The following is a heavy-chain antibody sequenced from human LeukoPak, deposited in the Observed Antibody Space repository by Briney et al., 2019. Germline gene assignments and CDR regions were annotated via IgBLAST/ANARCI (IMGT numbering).Heavy chain of an antibody. Sequence: HPGGSLRLSCAASGFTFSSYEMNWVRQAPGKGLQWVSYISSSGGTIYYADSVKGRFTISRDNAKNSLYLQMNSLRAEDTAVYYCARAKMTTPGGVFDYWGQGTLVTVSS. V-gene: IGHV3-48*03. J-gene: IGHJ4*02. D-gene: IGHD1-1*01. CDR3: ARAKMTTPGGVFDY. CDR2: ISSSGGTI. CDR1: GFTFSSYE.